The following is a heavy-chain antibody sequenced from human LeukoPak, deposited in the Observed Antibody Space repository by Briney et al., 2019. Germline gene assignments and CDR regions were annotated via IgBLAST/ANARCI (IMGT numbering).Heavy chain of an antibody. J-gene: IGHJ4*02. CDR2: INPNSGGT. CDR1: GYTFTGYY. V-gene: IGHV1-2*02. D-gene: IGHD3-22*01. CDR3: AREEDYYDSSGYYGY. Sequence: ASVKVSCKASGYTFTGYYMHWVRQAPGQGLEWMGWINPNSGGTNYAQKFQGRVTMTRDTSISTAYMDLSRLRSDDTAVYYCAREEDYYDSSGYYGYWGQGTLVTVSS.